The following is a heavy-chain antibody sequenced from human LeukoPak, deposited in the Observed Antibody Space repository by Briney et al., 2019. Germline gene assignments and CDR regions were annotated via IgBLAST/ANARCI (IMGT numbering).Heavy chain of an antibody. CDR2: ISSSSSYI. V-gene: IGHV3-21*01. J-gene: IGHJ4*02. Sequence: PGGSLRLSCAASGFTFSSYSMNWVRQAPGKGLEWVSSISSSSSYIYFADSVKGRFTISRDNAKNSLYLQMNSLRAEDTAVYYCARYEVTGDDYWGQGTLVTVSS. D-gene: IGHD7-27*01. CDR3: ARYEVTGDDY. CDR1: GFTFSSYS.